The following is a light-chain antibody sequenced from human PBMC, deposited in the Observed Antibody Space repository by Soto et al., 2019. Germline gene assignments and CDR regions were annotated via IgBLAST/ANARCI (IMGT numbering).Light chain of an antibody. J-gene: IGLJ1*01. CDR3: AKWDDSLRVYV. CDR1: NSRSGSNY. CDR2: RND. V-gene: IGLV1-47*01. Sequence: QSVLPQPPSASGTPGQRVTISCSTSNSRSGSNYVYWYQQLPGAAPKLLIYRNDQRPSGVPDRFSGSKSGTSASLAISGLRSEDEGDYFCAKWDDSLRVYVFGSGNKLNVL.